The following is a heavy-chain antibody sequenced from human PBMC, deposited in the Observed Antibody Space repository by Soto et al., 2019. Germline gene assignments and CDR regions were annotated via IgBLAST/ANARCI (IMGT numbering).Heavy chain of an antibody. D-gene: IGHD5-18*01. CDR2: ISHSGST. V-gene: IGHV4-30-2*01. CDR3: ARGGVTADY. CDR1: GGSISSGGYS. Sequence: TLSLTCAVSGGSISSGGYSWSWIRQPPGKGLECIGYISHSGSTYYNPSLKSRVTISVDRSKNQFSLKLSSVTAADTAAYYCARGGVTADYWGQGTLVTVSS. J-gene: IGHJ4*02.